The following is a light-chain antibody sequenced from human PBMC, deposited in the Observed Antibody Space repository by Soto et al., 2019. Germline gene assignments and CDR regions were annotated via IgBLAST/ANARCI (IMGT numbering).Light chain of an antibody. CDR1: QSVSSY. Sequence: EILLTQSPATLSLSPGERATLSCRASQSVSSYLAWYQQKPGQAPRLLIYDASNRATGIPARFSGSGSGTDFTLTISRLEPEDFAVYYCQQHGGSPITFGQGTRLEIK. CDR3: QQHGGSPIT. J-gene: IGKJ5*01. V-gene: IGKV3-11*01. CDR2: DAS.